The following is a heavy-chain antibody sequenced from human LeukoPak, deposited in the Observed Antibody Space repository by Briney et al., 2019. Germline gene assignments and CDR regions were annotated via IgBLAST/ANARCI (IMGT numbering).Heavy chain of an antibody. CDR1: GGTFSSYA. D-gene: IGHD6-19*01. Sequence: ASVKVSCKASGGTFSSYAISWVRRAPGQGLEWMGRIIPILGIANYAQKFQGRVTITADKSTSTAYMELSSLRSEDTAVYYCARVRAGTFYYYYYGMDVWGQGTTVTVSS. CDR2: IIPILGIA. CDR3: ARVRAGTFYYYYYGMDV. J-gene: IGHJ6*02. V-gene: IGHV1-69*04.